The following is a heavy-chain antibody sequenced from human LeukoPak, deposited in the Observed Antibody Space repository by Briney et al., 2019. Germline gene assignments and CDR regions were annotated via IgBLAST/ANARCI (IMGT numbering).Heavy chain of an antibody. Sequence: PGGSLRLSCAASGFTFSSYWMSWVRQAPGKGLEWVSSISSSSSYIYYADSVKGRFTISRDNAKNSLYLQMNSLRAEDTAVYYCARDFRLYSSVGSYDYWGQGTLVTVSS. D-gene: IGHD6-19*01. CDR1: GFTFSSYW. CDR3: ARDFRLYSSVGSYDY. V-gene: IGHV3-21*01. J-gene: IGHJ4*02. CDR2: ISSSSSYI.